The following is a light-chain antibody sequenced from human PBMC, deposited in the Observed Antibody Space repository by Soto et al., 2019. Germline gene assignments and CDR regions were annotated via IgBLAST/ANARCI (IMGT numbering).Light chain of an antibody. CDR1: SSDFGVSNY. CDR3: SSYAGSTPYV. CDR2: DVN. V-gene: IGLV2-14*03. Sequence: QSALTQPASVSGSPGQSITVSCSGISSDFGVSNYVSWYQQHPGKAPRLIIFDVNNRPAGVSPRFSGSKSGDTASLTISGLQTEDEAHYFCSSYAGSTPYVFGTGTKVTVL. J-gene: IGLJ1*01.